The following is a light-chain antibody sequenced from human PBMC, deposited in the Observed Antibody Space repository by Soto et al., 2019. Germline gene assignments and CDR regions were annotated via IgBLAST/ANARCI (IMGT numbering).Light chain of an antibody. CDR1: SSDVGGYIY. V-gene: IGLV2-11*01. CDR2: DVS. Sequence: QSVLTQPRSVSGSPGQSVTISCTGTSSDVGGYIYVSWYQQYPAKAPKVMIYDVSRRPSGVPDRFSGSKSGNTASLTISGLQDEDDDVYYCCSYAGSKTVVFGGGTKLTVL. CDR3: CSYAGSKTVV. J-gene: IGLJ3*02.